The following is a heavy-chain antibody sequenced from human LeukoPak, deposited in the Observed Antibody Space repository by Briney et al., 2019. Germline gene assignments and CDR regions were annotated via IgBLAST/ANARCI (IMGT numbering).Heavy chain of an antibody. V-gene: IGHV3-11*01. J-gene: IGHJ4*02. CDR3: AREYGYSSSWYFPLDY. D-gene: IGHD6-13*01. CDR2: ISSSGSTI. CDR1: GFTFSDYY. Sequence: GGSLGLSCAASGFTFSDYYTSWIRQAPGKGLEWVSYISSSGSTIYYADSVKGRFTISRDNAKNSLYLQMNSLRAEDTAVYYCAREYGYSSSWYFPLDYWGQGTLVTVSS.